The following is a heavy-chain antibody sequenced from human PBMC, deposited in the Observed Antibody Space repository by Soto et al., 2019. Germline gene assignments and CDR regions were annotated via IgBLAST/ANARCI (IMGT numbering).Heavy chain of an antibody. J-gene: IGHJ6*02. Sequence: ELQLVESGGALVQPGGSLRLSCVASGFTFNTYDMNWVRQAPGKGLEWVASIRSSKSHIHYADSVKGRFTISRDNAKNPLCLQMNSPTAEDTAVYSCARDAGLYTPEPNYYYDFAMDVWAQATTVTVSS. CDR2: IRSSKSHI. V-gene: IGHV3-21*01. CDR1: GFTFNTYD. CDR3: ARDAGLYTPEPNYYYDFAMDV. D-gene: IGHD1-1*01.